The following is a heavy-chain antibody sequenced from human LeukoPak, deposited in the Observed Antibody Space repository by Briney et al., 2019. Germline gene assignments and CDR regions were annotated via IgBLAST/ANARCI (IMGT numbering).Heavy chain of an antibody. V-gene: IGHV1-2*02. J-gene: IGHJ4*02. CDR2: INPNSGGT. D-gene: IGHD4-17*01. CDR1: GYTFTGYY. CDR3: ARDSLSTVTTGPLFGY. Sequence: ASVKVSCKASGYTFTGYYMHWVRQAPGQGLEWMGWINPNSGGTNYAQKFQGRVTMTRDTSISTAYMELSRLRSDDTAVYYCARDSLSTVTTGPLFGYWGQGTLVTVSS.